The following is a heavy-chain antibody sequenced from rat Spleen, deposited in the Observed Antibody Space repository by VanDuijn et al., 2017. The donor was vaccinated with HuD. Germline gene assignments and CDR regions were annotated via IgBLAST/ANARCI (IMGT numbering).Heavy chain of an antibody. CDR3: TRDDGTYYYGGWFPY. CDR1: GFSLTSYH. D-gene: IGHD1-12*02. V-gene: IGHV2-32*01. Sequence: QVQLKESGPGLVQPSQTLSLTCTVPGFSLTSYHVHWVRQPTGKGLEWMGVMWSDGDTSYNSALKSRLSFSRDTSKSQVFLKMNSLQTDDTGTYYCTRDDGTYYYGGWFPYWGQGTLVTVSS. CDR2: MWSDGDT. J-gene: IGHJ3*01.